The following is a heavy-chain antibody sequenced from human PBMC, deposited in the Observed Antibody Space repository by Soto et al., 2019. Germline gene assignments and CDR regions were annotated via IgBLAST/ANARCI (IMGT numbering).Heavy chain of an antibody. CDR3: ARVAIAARTYYYYGMDV. V-gene: IGHV1-18*01. D-gene: IGHD6-6*01. J-gene: IGHJ6*02. Sequence: ASVKVSCKASGYTFTSYGISWVRQAPGQGLEWMGWINPYNGNTNYARKFQGRVTMTRNTSISTAYMELSSLRSEDTAVYYCARVAIAARTYYYYGMDVWGQGTTVTVSS. CDR1: GYTFTSYG. CDR2: INPYNGNT.